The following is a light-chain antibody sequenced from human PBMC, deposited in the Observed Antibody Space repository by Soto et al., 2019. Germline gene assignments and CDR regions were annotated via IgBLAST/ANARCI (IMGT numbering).Light chain of an antibody. CDR1: SSDVGGYHY. V-gene: IGLV2-11*01. CDR2: DVN. Sequence: QSVLTQPRSVSGSPGQSVTISCTGTSSDVGGYHYVSWYQHHPGKAPKLVIFDVNRRPSGVPDRFSGSKSGTSASLAITGLQAEDEADYFCQSYDSSLSTYVFGTGTKVTVL. J-gene: IGLJ1*01. CDR3: QSYDSSLSTYV.